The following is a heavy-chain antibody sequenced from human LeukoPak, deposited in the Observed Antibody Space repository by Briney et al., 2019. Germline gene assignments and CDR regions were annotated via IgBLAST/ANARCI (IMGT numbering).Heavy chain of an antibody. CDR2: ISAYNGNT. J-gene: IGHJ4*02. Sequence: ASVKVSSKASGYTFTSYGISWVRQAPGQGLEWMGWISAYNGNTNYAQKLQGRVTMTTDTSTSTAYMELRSLRSDDTALYYCARAPQSGSPVDYWGQGTLVTVSS. CDR3: ARAPQSGSPVDY. D-gene: IGHD1-26*01. V-gene: IGHV1-18*01. CDR1: GYTFTSYG.